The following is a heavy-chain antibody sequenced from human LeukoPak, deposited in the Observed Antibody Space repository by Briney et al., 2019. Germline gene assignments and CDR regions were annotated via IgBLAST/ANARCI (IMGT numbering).Heavy chain of an antibody. CDR1: GGSISSYY. CDR3: ARLGRGFRGDFGVDY. Sequence: SETLSLTCTVSGGSISSYYWSWIRQPPGKGLEWIGEINHSGSTNYNPSLKSRVTISVDTSKNQFSLKLSSVTAADTAVYYCARLGRGFRGDFGVDYWGQGTLVTVSS. V-gene: IGHV4-34*01. CDR2: INHSGST. J-gene: IGHJ4*02. D-gene: IGHD2-21*02.